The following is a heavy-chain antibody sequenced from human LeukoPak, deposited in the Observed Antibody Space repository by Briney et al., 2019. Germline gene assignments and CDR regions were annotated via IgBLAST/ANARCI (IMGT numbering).Heavy chain of an antibody. J-gene: IGHJ4*02. V-gene: IGHV3-21*01. Sequence: GGSLRLSCAASGFTFSIYTMNWVRQAPGKGLEWVSSISGSGSNIYYADSVKGRFTISRDNAKNSLYLQMNSLRAEDTAVYYCARGVDFWGQGTLVTVSS. CDR2: ISGSGSNI. CDR3: ARGVDF. CDR1: GFTFSIYT.